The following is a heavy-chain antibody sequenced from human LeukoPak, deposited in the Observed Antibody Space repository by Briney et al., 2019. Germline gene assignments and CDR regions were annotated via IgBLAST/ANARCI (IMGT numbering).Heavy chain of an antibody. CDR3: ARAGGYSGYAKDV. J-gene: IGHJ6*02. CDR2: IYSGGST. V-gene: IGHV3-53*01. CDR1: GFTVSSNY. D-gene: IGHD5-12*01. Sequence: GGSLRLSRAASGFTVSSNYMSWVRQAPGKGLEWVSVIYSGGSTYYADSVKGRFTISRDNSKNTLYLQMNSLRAEDAAVYYCARAGGYSGYAKDVWGQGTTVTVSS.